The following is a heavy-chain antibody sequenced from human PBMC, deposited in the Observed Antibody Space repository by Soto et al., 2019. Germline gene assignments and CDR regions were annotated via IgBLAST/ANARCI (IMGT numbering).Heavy chain of an antibody. V-gene: IGHV3-11*05. CDR3: ARGGARFDP. CDR1: GFTVSSHY. CDR2: ISTINSFP. D-gene: IGHD3-16*01. Sequence: PGGSLRLSCAVSGFTVSSHYMSWIRQAPGKGLEWVAYISTINSFPNYADSVKGRFTISRDNAKNSLYLQMNSLRAEDTAVYYCARGGARFDPWGQGTLVTVSS. J-gene: IGHJ5*02.